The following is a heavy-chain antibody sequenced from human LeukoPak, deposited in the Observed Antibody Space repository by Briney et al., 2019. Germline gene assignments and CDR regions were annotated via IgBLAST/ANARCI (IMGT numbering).Heavy chain of an antibody. D-gene: IGHD2-2*01. J-gene: IGHJ3*02. V-gene: IGHV4-39*07. CDR3: ARELPADAFDI. Sequence: SETLSLTCTVSGGSISSGTYYWAWIRQPPGKGLEWIGCINYSGSTYYNPSLKSRGTISVDTSKNQLSLKLSSVTAADTAVYYCARELPADAFDIWGQGTMVTVSS. CDR2: INYSGST. CDR1: GGSISSGTYY.